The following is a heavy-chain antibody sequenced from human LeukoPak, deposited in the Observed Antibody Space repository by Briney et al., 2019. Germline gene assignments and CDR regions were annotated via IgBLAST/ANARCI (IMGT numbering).Heavy chain of an antibody. CDR1: GFTFSSYA. CDR3: AKLGSRWYYYGMDV. CDR2: ISGSGGST. Sequence: GESLKISCAASGFTFSSYAMSWVRQAPGKGLERVSAISGSGGSTYYADSVKGRFTISRDNSKNTLYLQMNSLRAEDTAVYYCAKLGSRWYYYGMDVWGQGTTVTVSS. J-gene: IGHJ6*02. D-gene: IGHD6-13*01. V-gene: IGHV3-23*01.